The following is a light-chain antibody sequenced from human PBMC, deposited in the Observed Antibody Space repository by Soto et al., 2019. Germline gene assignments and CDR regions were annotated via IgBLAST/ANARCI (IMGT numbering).Light chain of an antibody. CDR2: KAS. V-gene: IGKV1-5*03. Sequence: DIQLTQSPSTLCASVGDRATMSCRASQSISSWLAWYQQKPGKAPKLLIYKASSLESGVPSRFSGSGSGTEFTLTISRLQPDDFETYYCQQYNSYPITFGQGTRLEIK. CDR1: QSISSW. J-gene: IGKJ5*01. CDR3: QQYNSYPIT.